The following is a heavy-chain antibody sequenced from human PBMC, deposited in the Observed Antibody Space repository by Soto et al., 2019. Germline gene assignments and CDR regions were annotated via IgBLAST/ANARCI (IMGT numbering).Heavy chain of an antibody. CDR2: IVVGSGNT. J-gene: IGHJ4*02. CDR1: GFTFTSSA. V-gene: IGHV1-58*01. CDR3: AEDLRGSGSYLPTSFDY. Sequence: SVKVSCKASGFTFTSSAVQWVRQARGQRLKWIGWIVVGSGNTNYAQKFQERVTITRDKSKSTAYMQMSSLRSEDTAVYYCAEDLRGSGSYLPTSFDYWGQGTLVTVSS. D-gene: IGHD3-10*01.